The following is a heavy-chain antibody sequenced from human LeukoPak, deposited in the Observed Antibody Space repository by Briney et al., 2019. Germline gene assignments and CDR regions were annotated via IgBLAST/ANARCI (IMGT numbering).Heavy chain of an antibody. CDR2: IYPGDSDT. V-gene: IGHV5-51*01. Sequence: GESLKISCKGSGYTFTTYWIGWVRQMPGKGLEWMGIIYPGDSDTRYSPSFQGQVTISADKSISTAYLQWSSLKASDTAMYYCARYRYCSGGNCYGPDYWGQGTLVTVSS. D-gene: IGHD2-15*01. CDR3: ARYRYCSGGNCYGPDY. J-gene: IGHJ4*02. CDR1: GYTFTTYW.